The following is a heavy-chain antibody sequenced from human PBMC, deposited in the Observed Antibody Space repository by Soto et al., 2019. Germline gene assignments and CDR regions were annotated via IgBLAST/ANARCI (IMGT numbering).Heavy chain of an antibody. CDR2: IYHSGST. D-gene: IGHD6-13*01. Sequence: SETLSLTCAVSGGSISSRNWWSWVRQPPGKGLEWIGEIYHSGSTNYNPSLKSRVTISVDKSKNQFSLKLSSVTAADTAVYYCAVGIAAAGTDSANWFDPWGQGTLVTVSS. CDR1: GGSISSRNW. CDR3: AVGIAAAGTDSANWFDP. V-gene: IGHV4-4*02. J-gene: IGHJ5*02.